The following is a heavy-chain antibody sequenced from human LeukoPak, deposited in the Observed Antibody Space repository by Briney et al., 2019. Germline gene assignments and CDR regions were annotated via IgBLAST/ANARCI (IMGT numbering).Heavy chain of an antibody. J-gene: IGHJ4*02. CDR3: ARELVVVPAALTDY. CDR1: GGSFSSCY. Sequence: SETLSLTCAVYGGSFSSCYWSWIRQPPGKGLEWIGEINHSGSTNYNPSLKSRVTISVDTSKNQFSLKLSSVTAADTAVYYCARELVVVPAALTDYWGQGTLVTVSS. D-gene: IGHD2-2*01. CDR2: INHSGST. V-gene: IGHV4-34*01.